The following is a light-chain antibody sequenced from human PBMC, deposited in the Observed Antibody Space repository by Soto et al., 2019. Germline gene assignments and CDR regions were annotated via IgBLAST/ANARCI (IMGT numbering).Light chain of an antibody. V-gene: IGLV3-1*01. CDR1: KLGDKY. CDR3: QAWDSSAVV. Sequence: SYELTQPPSVSVSPGQTATITCSGDKLGDKYAYWYQQKSGQSPALVISQDTKRPSGIPERFSGSNSGNTATLTISGTQAIGEADYYCQAWDSSAVVFGGGTKLTVL. J-gene: IGLJ2*01. CDR2: QDT.